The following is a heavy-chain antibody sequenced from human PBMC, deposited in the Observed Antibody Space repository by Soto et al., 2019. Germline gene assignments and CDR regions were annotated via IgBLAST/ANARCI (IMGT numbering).Heavy chain of an antibody. CDR2: ISYDGSNK. J-gene: IGHJ3*02. CDR3: ARESIEYRSGWNGPFEK. D-gene: IGHD6-19*01. CDR1: AFTFSSYA. V-gene: IGHV3-30-3*01. Sequence: QVQLVESGGGVVQPGRSQRLSCAASAFTFSSYAMHWVRQAPGKGLEWVAVISYDGSNKYYADSVKGRFTISRDNSKKILYLQMNSLRAEDTAVYYCARESIEYRSGWNGPFEKWGQGTVVTVSS.